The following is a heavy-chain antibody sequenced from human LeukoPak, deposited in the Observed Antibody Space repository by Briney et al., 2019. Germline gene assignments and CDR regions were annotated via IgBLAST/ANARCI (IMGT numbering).Heavy chain of an antibody. CDR2: IHHSGST. Sequence: SETLSLTCAVYGGSIRDYYWSWIRQPPGKGLEWIGEIHHSGSTKYNPSLKNRVTISVDTSKTQFSLNMNSVTAADTAQYYCASGRGYVWETPWSQGTLVTVSS. CDR1: GGSIRDYY. D-gene: IGHD3-16*01. CDR3: ASGRGYVWETP. V-gene: IGHV4-34*01. J-gene: IGHJ5*02.